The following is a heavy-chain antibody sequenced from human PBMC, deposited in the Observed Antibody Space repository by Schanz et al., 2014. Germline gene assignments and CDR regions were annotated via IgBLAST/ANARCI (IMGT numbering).Heavy chain of an antibody. CDR3: ERDRRFFDRDDLYYFDS. CDR2: ISVYNHNK. CDR1: GYIFINSG. J-gene: IGHJ4*02. Sequence: QVQLVQSGAEVKKPGATVKVSCKASGYIFINSGISWVRQAPGQGLEWMGWISVYNHNKEYDQKCQGRATVTTDTSTSTAYMALTDLRSDDTAVDCCERDRRFFDRDDLYYFDSWGQGTLVTVSS. D-gene: IGHD3-3*01. V-gene: IGHV1-18*01.